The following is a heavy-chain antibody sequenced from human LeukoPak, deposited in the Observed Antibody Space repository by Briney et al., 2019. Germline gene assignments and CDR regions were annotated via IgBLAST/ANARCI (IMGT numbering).Heavy chain of an antibody. Sequence: GGSLRLSCAASGFIFTDYWMNWVRQAPGKGLEWVAVISYDGSNKYYADSVKGRFTISRDNSKNTLYLQMNSLRAEDTAVYYCARVAAVFGYAFDIWGQGTMVTVS. J-gene: IGHJ3*02. CDR1: GFIFTDYW. CDR2: ISYDGSNK. D-gene: IGHD2-15*01. V-gene: IGHV3-30-3*01. CDR3: ARVAAVFGYAFDI.